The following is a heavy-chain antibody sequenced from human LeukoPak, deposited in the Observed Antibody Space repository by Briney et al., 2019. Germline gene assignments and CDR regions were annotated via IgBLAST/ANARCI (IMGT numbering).Heavy chain of an antibody. CDR1: GDSISGTSW. CDR2: MYHTGSS. D-gene: IGHD4-17*01. CDR3: SRLYGDYGWFDP. J-gene: IGHJ5*02. Sequence: PSETLSLTCAVSGDSISGTSWWSWVRQSPGKGLEWIGEMYHTGSSNYNPSLKSRVTISVDKSKNQFSLRLSSVTAADTAVYYCSRLYGDYGWFDPWGQGTLVTVSS. V-gene: IGHV4-4*02.